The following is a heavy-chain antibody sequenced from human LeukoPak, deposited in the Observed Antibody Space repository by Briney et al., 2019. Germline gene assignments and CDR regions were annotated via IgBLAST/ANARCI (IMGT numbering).Heavy chain of an antibody. CDR1: GGSFSGYY. V-gene: IGHV4-34*01. Sequence: SETLSLTCAVYGGSFSGYYWSWIRQPPGKGLEWIGEINHSGSTNYNPSLKSRVTISVDTSKNQFSLKLSSVTAADTAVYYCASEPMGNSSGWSEGDYWGQGTLVTVSS. D-gene: IGHD6-19*01. J-gene: IGHJ4*02. CDR3: ASEPMGNSSGWSEGDY. CDR2: INHSGST.